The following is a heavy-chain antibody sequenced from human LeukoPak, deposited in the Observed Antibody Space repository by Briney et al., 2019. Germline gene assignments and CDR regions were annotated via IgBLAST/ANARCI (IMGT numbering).Heavy chain of an antibody. V-gene: IGHV4-59*08. CDR2: IYNSGST. CDR3: ARHWVETTTPYCFDY. CDR1: GGSISGYY. Sequence: SETLSLTCTVSGGSISGYYWTWIRQPPGKGLEWIGYIYNSGSTNYNPSLESRVTMSLDTSKNQFSLKLSSVTAADTAMYYCARHWVETTTPYCFDYWGQGTLVTVSS. J-gene: IGHJ4*02. D-gene: IGHD5-24*01.